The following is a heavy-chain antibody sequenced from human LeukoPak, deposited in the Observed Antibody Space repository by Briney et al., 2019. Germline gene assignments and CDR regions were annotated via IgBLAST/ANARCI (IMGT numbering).Heavy chain of an antibody. CDR3: ARLQGDCYPEVCAFDI. Sequence: SVKVSCKASGYTFTGYFLNWVRQAPGQGLEWMGGIIPIFGTANYAQKFQGRVTITTDESTSTAYMELSSLRSEDTAVYYCARLQGDCYPEVCAFDIWGQGTMVTVSS. J-gene: IGHJ3*02. CDR2: IIPIFGTA. CDR1: GYTFTGYF. D-gene: IGHD2-21*02. V-gene: IGHV1-69*05.